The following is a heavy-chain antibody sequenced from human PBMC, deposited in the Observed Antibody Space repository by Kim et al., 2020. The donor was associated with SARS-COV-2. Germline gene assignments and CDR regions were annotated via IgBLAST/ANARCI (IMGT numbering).Heavy chain of an antibody. CDR3: ARVDPGGNWFDP. Sequence: TYSSPSLKSRVTRSVDTSKNQFSLKLSSVTAADTAVYYWARVDPGGNWFDPWGQGTLVTVSS. J-gene: IGHJ5*02. CDR2: T. D-gene: IGHD3-16*01. V-gene: IGHV4-39*07.